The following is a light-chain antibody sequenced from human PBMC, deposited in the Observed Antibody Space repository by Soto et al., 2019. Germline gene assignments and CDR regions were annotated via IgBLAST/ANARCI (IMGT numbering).Light chain of an antibody. V-gene: IGKV3-15*01. CDR2: GAS. J-gene: IGKJ4*01. CDR1: QSVRSN. Sequence: EIVMTQSPATLSVSPGERVTLSCRASQSVRSNLAWYQQKPGQVPRVLIYGASTWAIGIPDRFSGSGSGTEFTLTISSLQSEDFAVYYCQHYNNLWGFGGGTKVEIK. CDR3: QHYNNLWG.